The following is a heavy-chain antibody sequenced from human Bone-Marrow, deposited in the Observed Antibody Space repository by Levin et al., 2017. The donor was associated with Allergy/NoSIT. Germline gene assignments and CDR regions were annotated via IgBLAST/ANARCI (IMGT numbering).Heavy chain of an antibody. V-gene: IGHV5-51*01. CDR2: IYPGDSDT. CDR1: GYSFTSYW. J-gene: IGHJ6*02. D-gene: IGHD3-3*01. CDR3: ARTGPVFGVVITGVDV. Sequence: GESLKISCKGSGYSFTSYWIGWVRQMPGKGLEWMGIIYPGDSDTRYSPSFQGQVTISADKSISTAYLQWSSLKASDTAMYYCARTGPVFGVVITGVDVWGQGTTVTVSS.